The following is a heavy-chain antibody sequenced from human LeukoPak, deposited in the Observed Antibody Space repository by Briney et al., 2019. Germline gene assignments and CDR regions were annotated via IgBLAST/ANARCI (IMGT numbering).Heavy chain of an antibody. V-gene: IGHV3-7*04. CDR3: ARISLDALDI. J-gene: IGHJ3*02. Sequence: GGSQRLSCVASGFTFSSYWMTWVRQAPGKGLEWVANIKQDGSEKYYVDYVKGRFTISRDNAKNSLYLQMNSLRAEDTAVYHCARISLDALDIWGQGTMVTVSS. CDR2: IKQDGSEK. CDR1: GFTFSSYW.